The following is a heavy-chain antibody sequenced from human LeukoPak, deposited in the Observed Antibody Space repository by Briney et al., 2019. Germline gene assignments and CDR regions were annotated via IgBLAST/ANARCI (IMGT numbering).Heavy chain of an antibody. Sequence: GGSLRLSCAASGFTFTIYSINWVRQAPGKGLEWVAYISGSSTTIYYADSVKGRLTISRDNAKNSLYLQMNSLRAEDMAVYYCAREKVTTDYYYYGMDVWGQGTTVTVSS. D-gene: IGHD4-17*01. J-gene: IGHJ6*02. CDR3: AREKVTTDYYYYGMDV. CDR1: GFTFTIYS. CDR2: ISGSSTTI. V-gene: IGHV3-48*01.